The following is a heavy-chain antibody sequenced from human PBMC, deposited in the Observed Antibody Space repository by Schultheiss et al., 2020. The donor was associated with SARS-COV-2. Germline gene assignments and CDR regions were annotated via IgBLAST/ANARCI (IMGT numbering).Heavy chain of an antibody. CDR3: AKGGDDFWSGPYYYMDV. CDR2: ISGSGGST. D-gene: IGHD3-3*01. V-gene: IGHV3-11*04. Sequence: GGSLRLSCAASGFTFSDYYMSWIRQAPGKGLEWVSAISGSGGSTYYADSVKGRFTISRENAKNSLYLQMNSLKTEDTAVYYCAKGGDDFWSGPYYYMDVWGKGTTVTVSS. J-gene: IGHJ6*03. CDR1: GFTFSDYY.